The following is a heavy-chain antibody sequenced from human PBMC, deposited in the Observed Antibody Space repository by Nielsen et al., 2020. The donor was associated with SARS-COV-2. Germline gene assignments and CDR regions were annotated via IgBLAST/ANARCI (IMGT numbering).Heavy chain of an antibody. CDR2: ISSSSIYI. Sequence: GGSLRLYCAASRFTFSSYTMNWVRQAPGKGLEWVSSISSSSIYIYYADSVKGRFTISRDNANNSLYLQMNSLRAEDTAVYYCARSRGFDTRDFDYWGQGALVTVSS. CDR3: ARSRGFDTRDFDY. J-gene: IGHJ4*02. D-gene: IGHD3-3*01. V-gene: IGHV3-21*01. CDR1: RFTFSSYT.